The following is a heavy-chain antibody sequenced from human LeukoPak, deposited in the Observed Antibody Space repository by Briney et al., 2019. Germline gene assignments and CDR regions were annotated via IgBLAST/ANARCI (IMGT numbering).Heavy chain of an antibody. CDR2: ISGSGGST. D-gene: IGHD3-22*01. J-gene: IGHJ5*02. Sequence: GGSLRLSCAASGFTFSTNATSWVGRAPGKGWGWVSAISGSGGSTYYADSVKGRFTISRDNSKNTLYLQMNSLRAEDTAVYYCAKVWAYYYDQIAWGQGTLVTVSS. V-gene: IGHV3-23*01. CDR3: AKVWAYYYDQIA. CDR1: GFTFSTNA.